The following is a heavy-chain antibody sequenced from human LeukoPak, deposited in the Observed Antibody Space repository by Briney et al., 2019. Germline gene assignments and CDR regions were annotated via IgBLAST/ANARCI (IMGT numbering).Heavy chain of an antibody. CDR1: GCSFTSYW. Sequence: GESLKISCNGSGCSFTSYWIGWVRQMPGKGLEWMGIIYPGDSDTRYSPSFQGQVTLSADKSISTGYLPWSSLKASDTAMYYCARRGINGDLSDWGQGTLVTVSS. D-gene: IGHD2/OR15-2a*01. CDR2: IYPGDSDT. J-gene: IGHJ4*02. V-gene: IGHV5-51*01. CDR3: ARRGINGDLSD.